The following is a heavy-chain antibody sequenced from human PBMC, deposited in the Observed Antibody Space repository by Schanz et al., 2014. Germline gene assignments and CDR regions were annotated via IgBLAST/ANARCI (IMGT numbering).Heavy chain of an antibody. CDR3: ARERGRGYCSRTSCSKDYGMDV. CDR1: GYSFTDYY. J-gene: IGHJ6*02. CDR2: INPNSGGT. Sequence: QVQLVQSGAEVKKPGASVKVSCKASGYSFTDYYIHWVRQAPGQGLEWMGWINPNSGGTNYPQRFQGRVTTPRDTSSRTVYMQLSRLTSDDTAVYFCARERGRGYCSRTSCSKDYGMDVWGQGTTVTVSS. D-gene: IGHD2-2*01. V-gene: IGHV1-2*02.